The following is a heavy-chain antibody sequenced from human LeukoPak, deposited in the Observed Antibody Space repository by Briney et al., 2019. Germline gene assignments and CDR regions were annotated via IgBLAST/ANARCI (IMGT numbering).Heavy chain of an antibody. CDR3: AGMLESDYGSGSSYDY. CDR1: GGSISSYY. Sequence: SETLSLNCTVSGGSISSYYWSWIRQPAGKGLEWIGRIYTSGSTNYNPSLKSRVTMSVDTSKNQFSLKLSSVPAADTAVDYCAGMLESDYGSGSSYDYWGQGTLVTVSS. V-gene: IGHV4-4*07. D-gene: IGHD3-10*01. J-gene: IGHJ4*02. CDR2: IYTSGST.